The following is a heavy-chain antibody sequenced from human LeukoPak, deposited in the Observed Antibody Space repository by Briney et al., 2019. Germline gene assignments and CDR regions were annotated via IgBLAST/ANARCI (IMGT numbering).Heavy chain of an antibody. CDR3: AKDRGQDCSGGSCYSSLPY. CDR2: INTNTGNP. J-gene: IGHJ4*02. V-gene: IGHV7-4-1*02. Sequence: GASVKVSCKASGYTFSSYAMNWVRQAPGQGLEWMGWINTNTGNPTYAQGFTGRFVFSFDTSVNTAYLQISRLKAEDTAVYYCAKDRGQDCSGGSCYSSLPYWGQGTLVTVSS. D-gene: IGHD2-15*01. CDR1: GYTFSSYA.